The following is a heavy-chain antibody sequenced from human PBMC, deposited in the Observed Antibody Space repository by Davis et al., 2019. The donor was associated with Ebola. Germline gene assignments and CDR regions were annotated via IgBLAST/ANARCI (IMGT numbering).Heavy chain of an antibody. Sequence: GESLKISCAASGFTFSSYSMNWVRQAPGKGLEWVSSISSSSSYIYYADSVKGRFTISRDNAKNSLYLQMNSLRAEDTAVYYCARDQGYYDSSGYSDYWGQGTLVTVSS. CDR3: ARDQGYYDSSGYSDY. CDR2: ISSSSSYI. J-gene: IGHJ4*02. D-gene: IGHD3-22*01. CDR1: GFTFSSYS. V-gene: IGHV3-21*01.